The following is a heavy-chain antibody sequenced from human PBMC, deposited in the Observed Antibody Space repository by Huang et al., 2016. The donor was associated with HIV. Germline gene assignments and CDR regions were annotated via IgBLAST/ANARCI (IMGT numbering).Heavy chain of an antibody. D-gene: IGHD6-19*01. J-gene: IGHJ6*03. CDR2: ISYEGSNK. Sequence: QVQLVVSGGGVVQPGRSLRLSCAASGFTFSNYAMHWVRQAPGKGLGWVAVISYEGSNKYYTDSVKGRFTIARDNSKNALYLQMNSLRAEDTAVYYCARRAVAGIYYYYYMDVWGKGTTVTVSS. CDR1: GFTFSNYA. CDR3: ARRAVAGIYYYYYMDV. V-gene: IGHV3-30-3*01.